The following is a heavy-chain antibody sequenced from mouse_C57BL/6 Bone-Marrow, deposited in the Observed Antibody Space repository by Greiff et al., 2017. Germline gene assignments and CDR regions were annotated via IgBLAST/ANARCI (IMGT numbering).Heavy chain of an antibody. CDR2: ISSGGSYT. V-gene: IGHV5-6*02. CDR3: ARLPYYYGSSYGWCAY. D-gene: IGHD1-1*01. CDR1: GFTFSSYG. J-gene: IGHJ3*01. Sequence: EVMLVESGGDLVKPGGSLKLSCAASGFTFSSYGMSWVRQTPDKRLEWVATISSGGSYTYYPDSVKGRFTISRDNATNTLYLQMSSLKSEDTAMYYCARLPYYYGSSYGWCAYWGQGTLVTVSA.